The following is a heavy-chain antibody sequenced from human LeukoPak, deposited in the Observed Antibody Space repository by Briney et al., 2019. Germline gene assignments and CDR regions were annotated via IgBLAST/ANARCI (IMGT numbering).Heavy chain of an antibody. J-gene: IGHJ4*02. D-gene: IGHD2-2*02. V-gene: IGHV3-30*18. CDR2: ISYEGKNK. CDR1: GFTFSSYG. CDR3: AKDGTPRIGVVPAAIDY. Sequence: GGSLRLSCAAPGFTFSSYGMHWVRQAPGKGLKWEAVISYEGKNKYYADSVKGRFTISRDNSKNTLYLQMNSLRAEDTAVYYWAKDGTPRIGVVPAAIDYWGQGTLVTVSS.